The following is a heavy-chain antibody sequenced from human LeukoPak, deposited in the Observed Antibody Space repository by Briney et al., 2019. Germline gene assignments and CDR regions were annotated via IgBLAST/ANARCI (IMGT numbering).Heavy chain of an antibody. CDR1: GGSISSYY. J-gene: IGHJ4*02. CDR2: IYFSGST. V-gene: IGHV4-59*01. D-gene: IGHD3-10*01. Sequence: SETLSLTCTVSGGSISSYYWTWIRQPPGKGLEWIGYIYFSGSTNYNPSLKNRVTFSVDTSKNQFSLNLSSVTAADTAVYYCARAVGGDGSGSLWGPGTLVTVSS. CDR3: ARAVGGDGSGSL.